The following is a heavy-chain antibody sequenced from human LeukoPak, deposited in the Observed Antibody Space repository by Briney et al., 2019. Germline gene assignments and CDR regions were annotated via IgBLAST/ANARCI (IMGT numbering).Heavy chain of an antibody. CDR3: ARDQYGSQAFDI. CDR1: GYTFSGYY. V-gene: IGHV1-2*02. CDR2: IKPDSGDT. J-gene: IGHJ3*02. Sequence: ASVKVSCKASGYTFSGYYIHWVRQAPGQGLEWMGVIKPDSGDTNYAQKFQGRVIMTRDTSITTAYMELNRLTSDDTAVYYCARDQYGSQAFDIWGQGTMVTVSS. D-gene: IGHD2-15*01.